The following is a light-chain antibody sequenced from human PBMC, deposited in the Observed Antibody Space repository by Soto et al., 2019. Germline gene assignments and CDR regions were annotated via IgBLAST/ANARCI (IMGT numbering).Light chain of an antibody. CDR1: SSEVGAYNF. Sequence: QSALTQPASVSGSPGPSITISCTGSSSEVGAYNFVSWYQQHPGKVPKLIIFEVSNRPSGVSNRFSGSKSGNTASLIISGLQAEDEADYYCSSFTTTTTVIFGGGTQLTVL. CDR3: SSFTTTTTVI. J-gene: IGLJ2*01. CDR2: EVS. V-gene: IGLV2-14*01.